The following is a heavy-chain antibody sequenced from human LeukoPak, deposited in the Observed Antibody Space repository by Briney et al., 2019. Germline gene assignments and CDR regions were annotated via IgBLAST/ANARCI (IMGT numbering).Heavy chain of an antibody. J-gene: IGHJ5*02. CDR3: ARGIYGSGSYPQNWFDP. Sequence: GGSLRLSCAASGFTFSSYSMNWVRQAPGKGLEWVSSISSSSSYIYYADSVKGRFTISRDNAKSSLYLQMNSLRAEDTAVYYCARGIYGSGSYPQNWFDPWGQGTLVTVSS. CDR1: GFTFSSYS. V-gene: IGHV3-21*01. D-gene: IGHD3-10*01. CDR2: ISSSSSYI.